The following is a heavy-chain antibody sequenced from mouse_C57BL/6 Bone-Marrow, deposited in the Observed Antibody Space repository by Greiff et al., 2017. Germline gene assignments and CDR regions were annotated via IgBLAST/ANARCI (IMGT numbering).Heavy chain of an antibody. CDR2: IDPENGDT. Sequence: EVQLQQSGAELVRPGASVKLSCTASGFNIKDDYMHWVKQRPEQGLEWIGWIDPENGDTEYASKFQGKATITADTSSNTAYLQLSSLTSEDTAVYYGTTGRGDYFDYWGQGTTLTVSS. CDR3: TTGRGDYFDY. J-gene: IGHJ2*01. V-gene: IGHV14-4*01. CDR1: GFNIKDDY.